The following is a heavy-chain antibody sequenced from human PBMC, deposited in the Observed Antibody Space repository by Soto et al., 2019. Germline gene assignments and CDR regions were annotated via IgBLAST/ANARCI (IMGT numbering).Heavy chain of an antibody. Sequence: PGGSLRLSCAASGFTFDDYAMSWVRQAPGKGLEWVSAISGSGATTYYADSVKGRFTISRDKSKNTLYLQMNSLRAEDTALYYCAKSFSSNWYDYFDYWGQGSLVTVSS. CDR1: GFTFDDYA. D-gene: IGHD6-13*01. V-gene: IGHV3-23*01. J-gene: IGHJ4*02. CDR2: ISGSGATT. CDR3: AKSFSSNWYDYFDY.